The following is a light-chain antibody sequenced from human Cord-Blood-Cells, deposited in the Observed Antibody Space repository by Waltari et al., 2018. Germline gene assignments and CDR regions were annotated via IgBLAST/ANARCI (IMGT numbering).Light chain of an antibody. V-gene: IGKV3-20*01. CDR1: QSVSSSY. CDR3: QQYGSPRT. J-gene: IGKJ1*01. Sequence: EIVLTQSPGTLSLSPGEIATLSCRASQSVSSSYLAWYQQKPGQAPRLLIYGASSRATGIPDRFSGSGSGTDFTLTISRLEPEDFAVYYCQQYGSPRTFGQGTKVEIK. CDR2: GAS.